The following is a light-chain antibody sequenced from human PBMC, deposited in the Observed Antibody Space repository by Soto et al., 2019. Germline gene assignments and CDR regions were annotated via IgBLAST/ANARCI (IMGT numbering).Light chain of an antibody. Sequence: SYELTQPPSVSAAPGQTATITCGGNNIGTKSVHWYQQKPGQAPVLVVYNDSDRPSGIPERFSGSNSGNTATLTITRVEAGDEADYYCQVWDSYNDHVGVFGGGTKLTVL. CDR3: QVWDSYNDHVGV. CDR1: NIGTKS. J-gene: IGLJ3*02. CDR2: NDS. V-gene: IGLV3-21*02.